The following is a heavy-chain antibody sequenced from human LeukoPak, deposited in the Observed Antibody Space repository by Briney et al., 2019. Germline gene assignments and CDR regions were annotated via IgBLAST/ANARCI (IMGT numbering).Heavy chain of an antibody. D-gene: IGHD1-26*01. J-gene: IGHJ4*02. V-gene: IGHV5-51*01. CDR1: GYSFTSYW. Sequence: GEALKISCKGSGYSFTSYWIGWGRQMPGKGLKWMGIIYPCDSDARYSPSFQGQVTISADKSISTAYLQWSSLKAAYTAMYYCARRRDLYSGSYYPFDYWGQGTLVTVSS. CDR2: IYPCDSDA. CDR3: ARRRDLYSGSYYPFDY.